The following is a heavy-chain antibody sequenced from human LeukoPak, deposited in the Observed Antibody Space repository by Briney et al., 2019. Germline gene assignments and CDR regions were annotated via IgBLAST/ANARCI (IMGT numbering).Heavy chain of an antibody. CDR3: TRNSVGGLEGPDY. V-gene: IGHV1-2*02. D-gene: IGHD3-10*01. CDR2: INPNNGAT. J-gene: IGHJ4*02. Sequence: ASVTVSCQASGYSFIDYFMHWVRQAPGQGPEWMGWINPNNGATNYAQKFQGRVAMTRDTSISTVYMELSSLRSDDTAVFYCTRNSVGGLEGPDYCGQGNLVTVSS. CDR1: GYSFIDYF.